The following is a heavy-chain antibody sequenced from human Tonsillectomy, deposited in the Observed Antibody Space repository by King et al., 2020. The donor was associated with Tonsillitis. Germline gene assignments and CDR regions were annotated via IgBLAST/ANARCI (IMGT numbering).Heavy chain of an antibody. Sequence: QLVQSGAEVKKPGESLKISCKGSGYSFNNYWIGWVRQMPGKGLEWMGIIYPGDSDTINIPFFQGQVTISARKSIRTAYLQWSSRKASDPAIYYCARHFEGNSDPLYDYWGQGTLVTVSS. V-gene: IGHV5-51*01. J-gene: IGHJ4*02. D-gene: IGHD4-23*01. CDR3: ARHFEGNSDPLYDY. CDR1: GYSFNNYW. CDR2: IYPGDSDT.